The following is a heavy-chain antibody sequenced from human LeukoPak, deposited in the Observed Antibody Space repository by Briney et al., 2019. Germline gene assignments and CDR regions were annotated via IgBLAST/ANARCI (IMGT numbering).Heavy chain of an antibody. V-gene: IGHV3-11*01. CDR2: ISSSGSTI. CDR1: GFTFSDYY. Sequence: GGSLRLSCEASGFTFSDYYMSWIRQAPGKGLEWVSYISSSGSTIYYADSVKGRFTISRDNAKNSLYLQMNSLRAEDTAVYYCARVRYYGSRSLMFEYWGQGTPVSVSS. D-gene: IGHD3-10*01. CDR3: ARVRYYGSRSLMFEY. J-gene: IGHJ4*02.